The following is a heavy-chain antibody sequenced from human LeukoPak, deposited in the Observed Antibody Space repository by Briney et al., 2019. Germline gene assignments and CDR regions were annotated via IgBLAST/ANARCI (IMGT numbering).Heavy chain of an antibody. J-gene: IGHJ4*02. Sequence: PGESLRLSCVVSGFTFSSYSMIWVRQAPGKGLQWVANMKKDGSETNYVDPVKGRFTISRDNAKNSLYLQMNSLRAEDTAVHYCGRHRSGSGTYFIDYWGQGTLVSVSS. D-gene: IGHD3-10*01. CDR2: MKKDGSET. CDR1: GFTFSSYS. V-gene: IGHV3-7*01. CDR3: GRHRSGSGTYFIDY.